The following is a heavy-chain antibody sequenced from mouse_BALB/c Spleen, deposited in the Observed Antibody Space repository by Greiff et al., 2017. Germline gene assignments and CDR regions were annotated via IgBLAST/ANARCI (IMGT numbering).Heavy chain of an antibody. Sequence: EVQGVESGGGLVQPGGSRKLSCAASGFTFSDYGMAWVRQAPGKGPEWVAFISNLAYSIYYADTVTGRFTISRENAKNTLYLEMSSLRSEDTAMYYCARDDGSSPYWYFDVWGAGTTVTVSS. J-gene: IGHJ1*01. CDR2: ISNLAYSI. V-gene: IGHV5-15*02. CDR3: ARDDGSSPYWYFDV. D-gene: IGHD1-1*01. CDR1: GFTFSDYG.